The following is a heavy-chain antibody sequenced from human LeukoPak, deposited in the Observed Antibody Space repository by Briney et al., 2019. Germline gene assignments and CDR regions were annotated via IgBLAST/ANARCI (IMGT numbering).Heavy chain of an antibody. CDR1: GGTFSSYA. CDR2: IIPIFGTA. Sequence: SVKVSCKASGGTFSSYAISWVRQAPGQGLEWMGGIIPIFGTANYAQKFQGRVTITTDESTSTAYMELSSLRSEDTAVYYCARNPPGRPYYYYMDVWGKGTTVTVSS. J-gene: IGHJ6*03. V-gene: IGHV1-69*05. CDR3: ARNPPGRPYYYYMDV.